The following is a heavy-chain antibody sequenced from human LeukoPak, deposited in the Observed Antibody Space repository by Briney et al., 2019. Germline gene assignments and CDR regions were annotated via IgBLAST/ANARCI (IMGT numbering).Heavy chain of an antibody. Sequence: SETRSLTCTVSGSSISSDYYWGWIRQPPGKGLQWIGSRYHSESTYYNPSLRSRVTISVDTSKNQLSLKLTSVTAADTAVYYCARDRYYSNYVFGYWGQGTLVTVSS. J-gene: IGHJ4*02. CDR2: RYHSEST. D-gene: IGHD4-11*01. CDR3: ARDRYYSNYVFGY. V-gene: IGHV4-38-2*02. CDR1: GSSISSDYY.